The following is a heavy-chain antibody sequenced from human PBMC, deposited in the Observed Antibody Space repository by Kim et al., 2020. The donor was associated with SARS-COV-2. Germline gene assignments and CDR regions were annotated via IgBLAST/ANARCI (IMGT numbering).Heavy chain of an antibody. CDR1: GFIVSNNY. CDR2: IHSGGTT. D-gene: IGHD6-13*01. CDR3: AREGPSSPTDV. Sequence: GGSLRLSCAASGFIVSNNYMSWVRQAPGKGLEWFSIIHSGGTTYYADSVKGRFTISRDDSKNTVYLQMNSLRAEDTAVYYCAREGPSSPTDVWGQGTTVTVSS. V-gene: IGHV3-53*01. J-gene: IGHJ6*02.